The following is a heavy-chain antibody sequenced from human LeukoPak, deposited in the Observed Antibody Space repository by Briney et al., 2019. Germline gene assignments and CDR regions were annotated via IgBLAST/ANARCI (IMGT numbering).Heavy chain of an antibody. Sequence: TGGSLRLSCAASGFTFSSYAMSWVRQAPGKGLEWVSSISSSSSYIYYANSVKGRFTISRDNAKNSLYLQMNSLRAEDTAVYYCARDHYDDVWGSYRYSFDAFDIWGQGTMVTVSS. CDR1: GFTFSSYA. CDR2: ISSSSSYI. V-gene: IGHV3-21*01. D-gene: IGHD3-16*02. J-gene: IGHJ3*02. CDR3: ARDHYDDVWGSYRYSFDAFDI.